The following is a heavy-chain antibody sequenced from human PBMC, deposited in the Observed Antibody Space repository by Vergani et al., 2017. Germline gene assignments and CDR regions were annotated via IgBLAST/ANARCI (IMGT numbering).Heavy chain of an antibody. J-gene: IGHJ6*02. CDR2: IIPILGIA. V-gene: IGHV1-69*08. CDR1: GGTFSSYT. Sequence: QVQLVQSGAEVKKPGSSVKVSCKASGGTFSSYTISWVRQAPGQGLEWMGRIIPILGIANYAQKFQGRVTITADKSTSTAYMELSSLISEDTAVYYCARDAPGYYYGMDVWGQGTTVTVSS. CDR3: ARDAPGYYYGMDV. D-gene: IGHD3-10*01.